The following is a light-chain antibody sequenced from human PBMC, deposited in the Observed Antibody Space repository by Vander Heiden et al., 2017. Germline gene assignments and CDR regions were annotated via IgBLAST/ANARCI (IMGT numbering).Light chain of an antibody. CDR3: QQYNSFPGT. J-gene: IGKJ5*01. CDR1: QGISNY. CDR2: AAS. V-gene: IGKV1D-8*01. Sequence: IWMTQSPSLLSASTGDRVTITCRISQGISNYLAWYQQKPGKAPELLIYAASTLQSGVPSRFSGSGSGTEFTLTISCLQSEDFATYYCQQYNSFPGTFGQGTRLEIK.